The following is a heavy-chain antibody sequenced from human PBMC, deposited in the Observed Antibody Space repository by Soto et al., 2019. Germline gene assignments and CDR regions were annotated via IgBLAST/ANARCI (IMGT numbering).Heavy chain of an antibody. D-gene: IGHD5-12*01. J-gene: IGHJ6*02. V-gene: IGHV1-69*12. CDR3: ARDKDRLQLGGNYYYIMDV. CDR1: GGTFRSSA. CDR2: IIPIFPTP. Sequence: QVQLVQSGAEVKKPGSSVKLSCKASGGTFRSSAISWVRQAPGQGLEWMGGIIPIFPTPDYAQKFQDRVTITADXPPRPAXXELSSLRSEDTAVYYCARDKDRLQLGGNYYYIMDVWGQGTTVTVSS.